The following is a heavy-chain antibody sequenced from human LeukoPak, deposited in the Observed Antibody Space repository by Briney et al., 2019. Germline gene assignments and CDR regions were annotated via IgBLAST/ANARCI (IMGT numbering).Heavy chain of an antibody. J-gene: IGHJ5*02. D-gene: IGHD6-13*01. V-gene: IGHV4-38-2*01. CDR3: ARLEGGYIAAYWFDP. Sequence: SETLSLTCAVSGYSISSGYYWGWIRQPPGKGLEWIGSIYYSGSTYYNPSLKSRVTISVDTSKNRFSLKLSSVTAADTAVYYCARLEGGYIAAYWFDPWGQGTLVTVSS. CDR2: IYYSGST. CDR1: GYSISSGYY.